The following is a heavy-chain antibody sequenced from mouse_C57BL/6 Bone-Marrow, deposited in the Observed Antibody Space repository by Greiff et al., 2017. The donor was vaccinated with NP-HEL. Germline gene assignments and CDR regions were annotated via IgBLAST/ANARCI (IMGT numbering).Heavy chain of an antibody. V-gene: IGHV5-9*01. CDR2: ISGGGGNT. CDR1: GFTFSSYT. CDR3: ARLRDYYGSIAWFAY. D-gene: IGHD1-1*01. J-gene: IGHJ3*01. Sequence: DVKLVESGGGLVKPGGSLKLSCAASGFTFSSYTMSWVRQTPEKRLEWVATISGGGGNTYYPDSVKGRFTISRDNAKNTLYMQLSSLRSEDTALYYCARLRDYYGSIAWFAYWGQGTLVTVSA.